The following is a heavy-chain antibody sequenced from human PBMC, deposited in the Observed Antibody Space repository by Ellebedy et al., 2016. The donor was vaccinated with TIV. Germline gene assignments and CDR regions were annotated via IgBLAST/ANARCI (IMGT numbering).Heavy chain of an antibody. V-gene: IGHV3-11*01. Sequence: GESLKISCAASGFSLNVNYMSWVRQAPGKGLEWVSIIYSGVSGGSTYYADSVKGRFTISRDNAKNSLYLQMNSLRAEDTAVYYCARDGSPYYYGSGSYEINGMDVWGQGTTVTVSS. CDR3: ARDGSPYYYGSGSYEINGMDV. D-gene: IGHD3-10*01. CDR1: GFSLNVNY. CDR2: IYSGVSGGST. J-gene: IGHJ6*02.